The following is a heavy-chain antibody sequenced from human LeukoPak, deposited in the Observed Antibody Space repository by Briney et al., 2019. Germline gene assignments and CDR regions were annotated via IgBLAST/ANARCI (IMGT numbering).Heavy chain of an antibody. CDR2: IYHSGST. J-gene: IGHJ4*02. CDR1: GGSISSSNW. Sequence: SETLSLTCAVSGGSISSSNWWSWVRQPPGKGLEWIGEIYHSGSTNYNPSLKSRVTISIEKSKNQFSLKLSSVTAADTAVYFCARKQWSGQLDYWGQGTLVTVSS. V-gene: IGHV4-4*02. D-gene: IGHD3-3*01. CDR3: ARKQWSGQLDY.